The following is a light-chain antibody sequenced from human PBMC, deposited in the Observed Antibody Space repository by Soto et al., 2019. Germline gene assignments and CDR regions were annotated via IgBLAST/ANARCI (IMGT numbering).Light chain of an antibody. V-gene: IGLV1-51*01. CDR3: GTWDSSLSAVV. Sequence: QSVLTQPPSVSAAPGQKVTISCSGSSSNIANNYVSWYQQLPGTAPKLLIYDNNKRPSGIPDRFSGSKSGTSATLGINGLQTGDEADFYCGTWDSSLSAVVFGGGTKVTVL. J-gene: IGLJ2*01. CDR2: DNN. CDR1: SSNIANNY.